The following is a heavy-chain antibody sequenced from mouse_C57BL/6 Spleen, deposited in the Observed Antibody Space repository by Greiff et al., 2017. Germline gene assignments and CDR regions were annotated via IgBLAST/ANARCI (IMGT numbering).Heavy chain of an antibody. Sequence: VQLQQSGPELVKPGASVKISCKASGYAFSSSWMNWVKQRPGKGLEWIGRIYPGDGDTNYNGKFKGKATLTADKSSSTAYMQLSSLTSEDSAVYFCARSGYGNYTPWFAYWGQGTLVTVSA. D-gene: IGHD2-10*02. CDR1: GYAFSSSW. CDR3: ARSGYGNYTPWFAY. CDR2: IYPGDGDT. V-gene: IGHV1-82*01. J-gene: IGHJ3*01.